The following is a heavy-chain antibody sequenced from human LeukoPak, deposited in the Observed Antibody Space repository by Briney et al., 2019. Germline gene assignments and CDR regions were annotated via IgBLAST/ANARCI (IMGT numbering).Heavy chain of an antibody. CDR2: INPNSGGT. Sequence: GASVKVSCKASGYTFTSYGISWVRQAPGQGLEWMGWINPNSGGTNYAQKFQGRVTMTRDTSISTAYMELSRLRSDDTAVYYCARDRFSDILTGYYLYWGQGTLVTVSS. CDR1: GYTFTSYG. J-gene: IGHJ4*02. D-gene: IGHD3-9*01. CDR3: ARDRFSDILTGYYLY. V-gene: IGHV1-2*02.